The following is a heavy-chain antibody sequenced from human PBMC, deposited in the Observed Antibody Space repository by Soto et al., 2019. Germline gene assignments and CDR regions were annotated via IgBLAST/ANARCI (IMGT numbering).Heavy chain of an antibody. CDR2: INAGNGNT. V-gene: IGHV1-3*01. Sequence: QVQLVQSGAEVKKPGASVKVSCKASGYTFTSYAMHWVRQAPGQRLEWMGWINAGNGNTKYSQKFQGRVTITRDTSASTAYMELSSLRSEDTAVYYCARRATNYDFWSGYGTENAFDIWGQGTMVTVSS. D-gene: IGHD3-3*01. CDR1: GYTFTSYA. CDR3: ARRATNYDFWSGYGTENAFDI. J-gene: IGHJ3*02.